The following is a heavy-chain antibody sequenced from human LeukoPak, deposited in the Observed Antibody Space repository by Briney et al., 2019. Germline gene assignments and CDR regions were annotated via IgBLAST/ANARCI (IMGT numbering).Heavy chain of an antibody. V-gene: IGHV3-23*01. D-gene: IGHD6-19*01. Sequence: PGGSLRLSCAGSGFPFSSDAMNWVRQAPGKGLEWVSSTVSRGTTQYADSVKGRFTVSRDTSKNTLYLQMNSLRADDTAVYYCAKCSTSAYTTGWCNWIDPWGQGTLVTVSS. CDR2: TVSRGTT. CDR3: AKCSTSAYTTGWCNWIDP. J-gene: IGHJ5*02. CDR1: GFPFSSDA.